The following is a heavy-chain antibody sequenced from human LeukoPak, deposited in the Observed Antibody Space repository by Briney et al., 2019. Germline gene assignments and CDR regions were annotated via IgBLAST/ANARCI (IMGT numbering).Heavy chain of an antibody. CDR1: GGSFSGYY. Sequence: SETLSLTCAVYGGSFSGYYWSWIRQPPGKGLEWIGEINHSGSTNYNPSLKSRVTMSVDTSKNQFSLKLSSATAADTAVYYCARDQGTSSSSLDYWGQGTLVTVSS. CDR3: ARDQGTSSSSLDY. D-gene: IGHD6-6*01. V-gene: IGHV4-34*01. J-gene: IGHJ4*02. CDR2: INHSGST.